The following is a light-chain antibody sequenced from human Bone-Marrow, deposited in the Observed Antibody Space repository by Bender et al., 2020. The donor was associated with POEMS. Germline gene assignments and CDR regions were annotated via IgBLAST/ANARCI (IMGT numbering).Light chain of an antibody. V-gene: IGLV3-1*01. CDR1: DLGDKY. J-gene: IGLJ2*01. CDR2: QDT. CDR3: QAWDTYSVI. Sequence: SYEVTQPPSVSASPEQTASITCSGDDLGDKYVAWYQQKPGQSPVLVIYQDTKRTSGIPERFSGSNAGNTATLTISGTQAMDEADYYCQAWDTYSVIFGGGTKLTVL.